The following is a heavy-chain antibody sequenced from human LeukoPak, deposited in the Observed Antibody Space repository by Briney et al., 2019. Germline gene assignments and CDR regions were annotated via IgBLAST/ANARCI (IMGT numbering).Heavy chain of an antibody. J-gene: IGHJ4*02. CDR3: ARSVEMATITRYFDY. CDR1: GGSISSYY. Sequence: SETLSLTCTVSGGSISSYYWSWIRQPPGKGLEWIGYIYYSGSTNYNPSLKSRVTISVDTSKNQFSLKLSSVTAADTAVYYCARSVEMATITRYFDYWGQGTLVTVSS. CDR2: IYYSGST. V-gene: IGHV4-59*08. D-gene: IGHD5-24*01.